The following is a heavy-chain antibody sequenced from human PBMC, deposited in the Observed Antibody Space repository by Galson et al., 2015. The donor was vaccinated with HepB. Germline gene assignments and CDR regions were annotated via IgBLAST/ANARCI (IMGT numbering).Heavy chain of an antibody. CDR2: IRKDGSDK. D-gene: IGHD3-22*01. CDR1: GFTFSSYW. V-gene: IGHV3-7*03. J-gene: IGHJ3*02. Sequence: SLRLSCAASGFTFSSYWMTWVRQAPGKGLEWVANIRKDGSDKYYVDSVKGRFTISRDNARKSVFLQMNSLRAEDTAVYYCARDSSPTYYYDSKDYYGDAFDTWGQGTMVTVSS. CDR3: ARDSSPTYYYDSKDYYGDAFDT.